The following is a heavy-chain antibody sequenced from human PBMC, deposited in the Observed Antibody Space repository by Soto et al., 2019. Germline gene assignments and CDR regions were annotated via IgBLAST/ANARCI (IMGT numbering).Heavy chain of an antibody. Sequence: QVQLVESGGGVVQPGRSLRLSCAASGFTFSSYVMHWVRQAPGKGLEWVVVISKDGSNKHYADSVKGRFTISRDNSKNTLYLQMNSLRAEDTAAYYCARSYCGDDCALDYWGQGTLVTV. CDR1: GFTFSSYV. J-gene: IGHJ4*02. CDR3: ARSYCGDDCALDY. V-gene: IGHV3-30-3*01. D-gene: IGHD2-21*02. CDR2: ISKDGSNK.